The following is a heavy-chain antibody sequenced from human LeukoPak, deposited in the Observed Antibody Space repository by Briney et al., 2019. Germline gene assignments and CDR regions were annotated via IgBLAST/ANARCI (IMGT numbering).Heavy chain of an antibody. V-gene: IGHV1-2*02. CDR1: GYTLTGYY. Sequence: ASVNVSFLASGYTLTGYYMHWVRQAPAQGLEWMGWINPNSGGTNYAQKFQGRVTMTRDTSISTAYMELSRLRSDDTAVYYCAREQYCSGGSCYHNWFDPWGQGTLVTVSS. CDR2: INPNSGGT. CDR3: AREQYCSGGSCYHNWFDP. D-gene: IGHD2-15*01. J-gene: IGHJ5*02.